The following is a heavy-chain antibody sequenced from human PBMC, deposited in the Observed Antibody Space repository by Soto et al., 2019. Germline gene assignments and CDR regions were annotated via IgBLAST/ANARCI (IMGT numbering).Heavy chain of an antibody. Sequence: GESLKISCKASGYSFITYWIGWVRQMPGKGLDWMWIIYPDDSDTRYSPSFQCQVTISADKSISTAYLQWSSLKASDTAMYYCARLDCSSGYCYGMDVWGQGTTVTVSS. CDR1: GYSFITYW. V-gene: IGHV5-51*01. CDR2: IYPDDSDT. D-gene: IGHD2-15*01. CDR3: ARLDCSSGYCYGMDV. J-gene: IGHJ6*02.